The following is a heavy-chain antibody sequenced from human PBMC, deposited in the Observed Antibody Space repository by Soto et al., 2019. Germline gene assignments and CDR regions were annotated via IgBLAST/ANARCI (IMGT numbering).Heavy chain of an antibody. V-gene: IGHV3-21*01. Sequence: PGGSLRLSCAASGFTFSSYSMNWVRQAPGKGLEWVSSISSSSSYIYYADSVKGRFTISRDNAKNSLYLQMNSLRAEDTAVYYCARAKTGYSSGWYYFDYWGQGTLVTVSS. D-gene: IGHD6-19*01. J-gene: IGHJ4*02. CDR3: ARAKTGYSSGWYYFDY. CDR2: ISSSSSYI. CDR1: GFTFSSYS.